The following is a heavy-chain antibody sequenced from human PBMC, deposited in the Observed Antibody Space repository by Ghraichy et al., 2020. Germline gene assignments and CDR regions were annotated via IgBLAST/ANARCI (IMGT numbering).Heavy chain of an antibody. V-gene: IGHV3-21*01. Sequence: GESLNISCVGSGFTFSSYTMNWVRQAPGKGLEWVSSISASGTYFYYADSVKGRFTISRDNANNSLSLHMSSLSAGDTAVYYCARVGSCSSANCYRYYYGMDVWGQGTTVTVSS. CDR2: ISASGTYF. CDR1: GFTFSSYT. J-gene: IGHJ6*02. D-gene: IGHD2-2*02. CDR3: ARVGSCSSANCYRYYYGMDV.